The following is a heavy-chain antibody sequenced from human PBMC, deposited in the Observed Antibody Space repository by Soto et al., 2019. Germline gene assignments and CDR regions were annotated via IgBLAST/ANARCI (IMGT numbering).Heavy chain of an antibody. V-gene: IGHV1-3*01. CDR1: GYTFTSYA. CDR3: ARSRLVQQWLVPGY. CDR2: INAGNGNT. Sequence: GASVKVSCKASGYTFTSYAMHWVRQAPGQRLEWMGWINAGNGNTKYSQKFQGRVTITRDTSASTAYMELSSLRSEDTAVYYCARSRLVQQWLVPGYWGQGTLVTVSS. J-gene: IGHJ4*02. D-gene: IGHD6-19*01.